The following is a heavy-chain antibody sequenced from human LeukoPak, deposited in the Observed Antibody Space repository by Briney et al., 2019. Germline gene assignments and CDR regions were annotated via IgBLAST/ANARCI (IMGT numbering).Heavy chain of an antibody. V-gene: IGHV4-4*02. J-gene: IGHJ4*02. D-gene: IGHD6-13*01. CDR3: ARAPFRSSRGFDY. CDR2: IYHSGST. Sequence: SETLSLTCAVSGGSISSSNWWSWVRQPPGKGLEWIGEIYHSGSTNYNPSLKSRVTISVDKSKNQFSLKLSSVTAADTAVYYCARAPFRSSRGFDYWGQGTLVTVSS. CDR1: GGSISSSNW.